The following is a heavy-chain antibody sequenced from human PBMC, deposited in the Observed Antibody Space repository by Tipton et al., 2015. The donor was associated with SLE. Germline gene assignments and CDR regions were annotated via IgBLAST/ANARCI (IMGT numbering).Heavy chain of an antibody. Sequence: LSLTCTVSGGSISSYYWSWVRQAPGKGLEWVSAISGSGGSTYYADSVKGRFTISRDNSKNTLYLQMNSLRAEDTAVYYCAERGNGDSFDYWGQGTLVTVSS. D-gene: IGHD1-1*01. J-gene: IGHJ4*02. CDR1: GGSISSYY. CDR3: AERGNGDSFDY. V-gene: IGHV3-23*01. CDR2: ISGSGGST.